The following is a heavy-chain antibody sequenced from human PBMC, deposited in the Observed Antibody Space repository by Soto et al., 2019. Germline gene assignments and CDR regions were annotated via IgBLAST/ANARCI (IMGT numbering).Heavy chain of an antibody. CDR3: ARGQEVGAHFFDS. Sequence: PGGSLRLSCEASGFTFSKFDMHWVRQPTGKGLEWVSTIGISGGTYYAVSVKGRFTISRDNAKNSLSLQMNSLRAGDTALYFCARGQEVGAHFFDSWGQGTQVTVSS. CDR2: IGISGGT. V-gene: IGHV3-13*04. CDR1: GFTFSKFD. D-gene: IGHD2-15*01. J-gene: IGHJ4*02.